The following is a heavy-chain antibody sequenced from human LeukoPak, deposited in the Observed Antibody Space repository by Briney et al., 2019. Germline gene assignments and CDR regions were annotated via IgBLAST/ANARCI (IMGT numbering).Heavy chain of an antibody. V-gene: IGHV3-48*01. J-gene: IGHJ6*03. Sequence: GGSLRLSCAASGFTFSSYSMNWVRQAPGKGLEWLSYITSTSSTIFYADSVKGRFIISRDNSKNTLYLQMNSLRAEDTAVYYCARDSKYYDFWSGYKNMYYYYMDVWGKGTTVTVSS. CDR2: ITSTSSTI. D-gene: IGHD3-3*01. CDR1: GFTFSSYS. CDR3: ARDSKYYDFWSGYKNMYYYYMDV.